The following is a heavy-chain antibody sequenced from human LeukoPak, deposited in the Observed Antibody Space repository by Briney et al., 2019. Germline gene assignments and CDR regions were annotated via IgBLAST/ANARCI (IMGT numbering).Heavy chain of an antibody. V-gene: IGHV5-51*01. CDR1: GYSFTSYW. D-gene: IGHD6-13*01. CDR3: ARHAVAARFNWFDP. J-gene: IGHJ5*02. Sequence: GESLKISCKGSGYSFTSYWIAWVRQMPGKGLEWMGIIYPGDSDTRYSPSFQGQVTISADKSISTAYLQWSSLKASGTAMYYCARHAVAARFNWFDPWGQGTLVTVSS. CDR2: IYPGDSDT.